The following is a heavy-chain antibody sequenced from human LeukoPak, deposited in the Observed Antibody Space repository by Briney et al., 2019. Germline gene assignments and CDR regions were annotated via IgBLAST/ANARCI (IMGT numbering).Heavy chain of an antibody. CDR2: ITGSSSNT. CDR3: GRDFNY. J-gene: IGHJ4*02. V-gene: IGHV3-21*01. Sequence: GGSLRLSCAASGFTFGSYDMIWVRQAPGKGLEWVSTITGSSSNTYYAEPAKGRFTISRDDAKNSLYLQMNSLRAEDTAVYYCGRDFNYWGQGTLVTVAS. CDR1: GFTFGSYD.